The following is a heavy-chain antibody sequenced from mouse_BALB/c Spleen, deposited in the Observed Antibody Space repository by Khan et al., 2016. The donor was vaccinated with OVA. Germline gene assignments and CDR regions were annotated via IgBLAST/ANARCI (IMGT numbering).Heavy chain of an antibody. CDR3: TRHDYVAWFTY. CDR1: GYSFTSNY. D-gene: IGHD2-4*01. J-gene: IGHJ3*01. V-gene: IGHV1S135*01. Sequence: VQLKESGPELMKPGASVKISCKASGYSFTSNYIHWIMQSHGKSLEWIGYIDPFSGGITYNQKFKGKATLTVDKSSSTAYIYFSNLTSEDSAVYYCTRHDYVAWFTYWGQGTLVTVSA. CDR2: IDPFSGGI.